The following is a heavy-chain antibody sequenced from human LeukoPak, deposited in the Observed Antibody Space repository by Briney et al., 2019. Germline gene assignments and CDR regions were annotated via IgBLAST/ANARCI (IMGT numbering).Heavy chain of an antibody. D-gene: IGHD4-23*01. J-gene: IGHJ4*02. Sequence: GGSLRLSCAASGFTFSSYAMSWVRQAPGKGLEWVSAISGGGGSAYYADSVKGRFTVSRDNSKNTLYLQMNSLRAEDTAVYYCAKSRSRDGANSAGDYWGQGTLVTVSS. CDR3: AKSRSRDGANSAGDY. CDR1: GFTFSSYA. V-gene: IGHV3-23*01. CDR2: ISGGGGSA.